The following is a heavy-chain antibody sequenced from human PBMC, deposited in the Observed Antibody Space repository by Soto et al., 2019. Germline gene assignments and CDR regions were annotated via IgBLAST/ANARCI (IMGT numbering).Heavy chain of an antibody. CDR2: ISYDGSNK. Sequence: QVQLVESGGGVVQPGRSLRLSCAASGFTFNSYTMHWVRQAPGKGLEWVAVISYDGSNKYYADSVKGRFTISRDNSKNTLDLQMNSLGAEDTAVYYCARGRGGLNDYYGMDVWGQGTTVTVSS. J-gene: IGHJ6*02. CDR3: ARGRGGLNDYYGMDV. D-gene: IGHD3-16*01. CDR1: GFTFNSYT. V-gene: IGHV3-30-3*01.